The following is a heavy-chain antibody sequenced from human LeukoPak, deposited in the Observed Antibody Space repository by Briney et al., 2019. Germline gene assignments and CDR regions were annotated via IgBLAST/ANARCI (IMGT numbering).Heavy chain of an antibody. Sequence: PGRSLRLSCAASGFTFSSYGMHWARQAPGKGLEWVAVIWYDGSNKYYADSVQGRFTISRDNSKSTLCLQMNSLRAEDTAVYYCAKAIVAGAPGRFDYWGQGTLVTVSS. D-gene: IGHD2-2*01. CDR3: AKAIVAGAPGRFDY. V-gene: IGHV3-33*06. CDR1: GFTFSSYG. J-gene: IGHJ4*02. CDR2: IWYDGSNK.